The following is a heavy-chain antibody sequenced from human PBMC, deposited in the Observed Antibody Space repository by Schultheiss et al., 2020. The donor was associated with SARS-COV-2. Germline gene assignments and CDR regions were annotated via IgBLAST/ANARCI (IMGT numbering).Heavy chain of an antibody. CDR1: GGSISSSSYY. CDR3: ARGGYGSGSYSPGAFDI. CDR2: IYYSGST. D-gene: IGHD1-26*01. V-gene: IGHV4-39*07. Sequence: SETLSLTCTVSGGSISSSSYYWGWIRQPPGKGLEWIGMIYYSGSTNYNPSLKSRVTISVDTSKNQFSLKLSSVTAADTAVYYCARGGYGSGSYSPGAFDIWGQGTMVTVSS. J-gene: IGHJ3*02.